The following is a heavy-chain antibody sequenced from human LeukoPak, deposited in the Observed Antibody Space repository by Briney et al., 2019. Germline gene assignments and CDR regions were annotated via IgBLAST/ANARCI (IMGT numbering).Heavy chain of an antibody. CDR1: GGSISSYY. CDR3: AGGNRHYGMDV. J-gene: IGHJ6*02. D-gene: IGHD1-14*01. CDR2: IYYSGST. V-gene: IGHV4-59*01. Sequence: SETLSLTCTVSGGSISSYYWSWIRQPPGKGLEWIGYIYYSGSTNYNPSLKSRVTISVDTSKNQFSLKLSSVTAADTAVYYCAGGNRHYGMDVWGQGTTVTVSS.